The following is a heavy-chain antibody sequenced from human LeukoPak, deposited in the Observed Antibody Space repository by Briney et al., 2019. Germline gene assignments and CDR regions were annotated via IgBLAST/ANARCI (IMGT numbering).Heavy chain of an antibody. D-gene: IGHD6-19*01. J-gene: IGHJ2*01. CDR3: ARGEEWLVRDWYFDL. Sequence: TSETLSLTCAVYGGSFSGYYWSWIRQPPGKGLEWIGEINHSGSTNYNPSLKSRVTISVDTSKNQFSLKLSSVTAADTAVYYCARGEEWLVRDWYFDLWGRGTLVTVSS. CDR2: INHSGST. V-gene: IGHV4-34*01. CDR1: GGSFSGYY.